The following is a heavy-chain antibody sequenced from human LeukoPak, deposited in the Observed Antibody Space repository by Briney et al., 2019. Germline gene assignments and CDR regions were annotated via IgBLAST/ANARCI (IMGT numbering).Heavy chain of an antibody. CDR2: IRNKVRGYTT. CDR1: GFIFSDHY. V-gene: IGHV3-72*01. Sequence: GGSLRLSCAASGFIFSDHYMDWVRQAPGRGLEWVARIRNKVRGYTTEYAASVQGRFTISRDGSSNSLYLQMSSLKTEDTAVYFCARGAVAGTNWYFDYWGQGTLVAVSS. CDR3: ARGAVAGTNWYFDY. D-gene: IGHD6-19*01. J-gene: IGHJ4*02.